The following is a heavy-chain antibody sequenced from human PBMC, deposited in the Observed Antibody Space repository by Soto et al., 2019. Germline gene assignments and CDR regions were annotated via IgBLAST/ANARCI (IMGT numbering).Heavy chain of an antibody. CDR3: ARGGSNDWQVAFDI. D-gene: IGHD3-9*01. V-gene: IGHV4-34*01. CDR2: INHSGNN. J-gene: IGHJ3*02. Sequence: LSLTCVVSGGSFSTYYYNWIRQSPGKGLEWIGEINHSGNNNYSPSLKSRVTMSLDTSKNQFSLKLTSVTAADTAVYYCARGGSNDWQVAFDIWGQGTMVTVSS. CDR1: GGSFSTYY.